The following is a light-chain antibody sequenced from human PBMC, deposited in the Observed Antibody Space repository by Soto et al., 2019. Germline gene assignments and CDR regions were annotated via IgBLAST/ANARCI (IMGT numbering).Light chain of an antibody. Sequence: DIVMTQSPDSLAVSLGERATINCKSSQSVLYSSNNKNYLAWYQHKLGQPPKLLIYWASTRESGVPDRFSGSGSGTDFTLTISSLQAEDVAVYYCQQYYSVPFTFGPGTKVDIK. CDR1: QSVLYSSNNKNY. CDR2: WAS. J-gene: IGKJ3*01. V-gene: IGKV4-1*01. CDR3: QQYYSVPFT.